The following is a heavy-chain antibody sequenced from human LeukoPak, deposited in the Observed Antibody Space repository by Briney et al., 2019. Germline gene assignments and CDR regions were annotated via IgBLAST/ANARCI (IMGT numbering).Heavy chain of an antibody. CDR2: IRNDGSNK. CDR3: ASIYSSGWSNFAFDI. V-gene: IGHV3-30*02. CDR1: GFTFSSYG. D-gene: IGHD6-19*01. Sequence: GGSLRLSCAASGFTFSSYGMHWVRQAPGKGLQWVAVIRNDGSNKYYADSVKGRFTISRDNSKNTLYLQMNSLRAEDTAVYYCASIYSSGWSNFAFDIWGQGTMVTVSS. J-gene: IGHJ3*02.